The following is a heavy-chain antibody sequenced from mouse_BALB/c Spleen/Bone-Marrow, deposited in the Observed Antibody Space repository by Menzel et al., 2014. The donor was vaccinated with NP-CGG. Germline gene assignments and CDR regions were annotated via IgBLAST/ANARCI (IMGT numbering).Heavy chain of an antibody. D-gene: IGHD2-4*01. J-gene: IGHJ4*01. Sequence: EVMLVESGGGLVQPKGSLKLSCAASGFTFNTYAMNWVRQAPGKGLEWVARIRSKSNNYATYYADSVKDRFTISRDDSQSMLYLQMNNLKTEDTAMYYSVRGDYDGYYYAMDYWGQGTSVTVSS. CDR1: GFTFNTYA. V-gene: IGHV10-1*02. CDR2: IRSKSNNYAT. CDR3: VRGDYDGYYYAMDY.